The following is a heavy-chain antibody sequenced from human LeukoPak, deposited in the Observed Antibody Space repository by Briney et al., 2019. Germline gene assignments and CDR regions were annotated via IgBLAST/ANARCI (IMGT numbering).Heavy chain of an antibody. V-gene: IGHV3-33*01. Sequence: PGGSLRLSCAASGFTFSNYGMLWVRQAPGKGLEWVAVIWYDGSNKYYADSVKGRFIISRDNSKNTLYLQMNSLRAEDTAVYYCARDISGYYYFDYWGQGTLVTVSS. CDR2: IWYDGSNK. D-gene: IGHD3-22*01. CDR3: ARDISGYYYFDY. CDR1: GFTFSNYG. J-gene: IGHJ4*02.